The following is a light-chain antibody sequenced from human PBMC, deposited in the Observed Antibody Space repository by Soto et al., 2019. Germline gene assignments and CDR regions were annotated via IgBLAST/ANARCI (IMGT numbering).Light chain of an antibody. CDR2: GVT. J-gene: IGLJ2*01. V-gene: IGLV2-23*02. CDR1: SSDIGSYNL. Sequence: QSALTQPASVSGSPGQSITISCTGTSSDIGSYNLVSWYQHHPGKAPKLMIYGVTKQPSGVSDRFSGSKSGNTASLTISGLQAEDEADDYCCAYAGSSTWLFGGGTKLTVL. CDR3: CAYAGSSTWL.